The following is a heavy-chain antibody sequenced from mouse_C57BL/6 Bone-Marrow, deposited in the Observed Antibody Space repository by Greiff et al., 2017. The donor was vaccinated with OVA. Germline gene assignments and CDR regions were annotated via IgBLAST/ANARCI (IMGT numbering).Heavy chain of an antibody. J-gene: IGHJ1*03. CDR1: GFTFSSYT. V-gene: IGHV5-9*01. CDR3: ARLRYFDV. Sequence: DVKLVESGGGLVKPGGSLKLSCAASGFTFSSYTMSWVRQTPEKRLEWVATISGGGGTTYYPDSVKGRFTISRDNAKNTLYLQMSSLRSEDTALYYCARLRYFDVWGTGTTVTVSS. CDR2: ISGGGGTT.